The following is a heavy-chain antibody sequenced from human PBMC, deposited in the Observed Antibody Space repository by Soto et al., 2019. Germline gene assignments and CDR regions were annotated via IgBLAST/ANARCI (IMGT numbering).Heavy chain of an antibody. CDR2: IDPIDSYT. CDR3: ARRAHMSRRGETFSYYYYGMDV. Sequence: EVQLVQSGAEVKKPGESLRISCKGSGYSFTSYWISWVRQMPGKGLEWMGRIDPIDSYTNYSPSFQGHVTISADKSISTASLQWSSLKASDTAMYYCARRAHMSRRGETFSYYYYGMDVWRQGTTVTVSS. J-gene: IGHJ6*02. D-gene: IGHD3-16*01. CDR1: GYSFTSYW. V-gene: IGHV5-10-1*01.